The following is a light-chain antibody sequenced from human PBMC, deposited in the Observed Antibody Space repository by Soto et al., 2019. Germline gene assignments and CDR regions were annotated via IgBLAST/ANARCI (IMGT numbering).Light chain of an antibody. V-gene: IGKV1-5*03. CDR1: KSISSW. J-gene: IGKJ1*01. Sequence: DIQMTQSPSTLSASVGDRVTITCRASKSISSWLAWDQQKPGRAPKRLIYKASTLESGVPSRFSGSGSGTAFTLTISSLQPDDVATYYCQQYNTYSGTFGQGTKVEIK. CDR2: KAS. CDR3: QQYNTYSGT.